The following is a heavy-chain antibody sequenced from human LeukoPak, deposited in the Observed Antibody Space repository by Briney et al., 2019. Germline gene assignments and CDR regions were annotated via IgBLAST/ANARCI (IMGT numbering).Heavy chain of an antibody. CDR1: GGSISSYY. V-gene: IGHV4-59*01. Sequence: SETLSLTCTVSGGSISSYYWSWIRQPPGKGLEWIGYIYYSGSTNYNPSLKSRVTISVDTSKNQFSLKLSSVTAADTAVYYCARVEAWNNGAFDIWGQGTTVTVSS. D-gene: IGHD1/OR15-1a*01. CDR3: ARVEAWNNGAFDI. J-gene: IGHJ3*02. CDR2: IYYSGST.